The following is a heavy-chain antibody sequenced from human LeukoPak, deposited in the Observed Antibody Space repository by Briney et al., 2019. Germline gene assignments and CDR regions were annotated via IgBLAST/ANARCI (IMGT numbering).Heavy chain of an antibody. CDR1: GDSISSYY. V-gene: IGHV4-59*01. D-gene: IGHD3-3*01. Sequence: PSETLSLTCTVSGDSISSYYWSWIRQPPGKGLEWIGYIYYSGSTKYNPSLKSRVTISVDTSKNQFSLKLSSVTAADTAVYYCARADPVLRFLEWSPTGYDYWGQGTLVTVSS. CDR2: IYYSGST. J-gene: IGHJ4*02. CDR3: ARADPVLRFLEWSPTGYDY.